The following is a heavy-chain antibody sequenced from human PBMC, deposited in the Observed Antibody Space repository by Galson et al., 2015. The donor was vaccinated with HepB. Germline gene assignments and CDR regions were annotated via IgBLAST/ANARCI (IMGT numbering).Heavy chain of an antibody. CDR1: GGTFSSYA. J-gene: IGHJ1*01. CDR3: ARGYCSSTSCYHAGYFQH. CDR2: IIPIFGTA. Sequence: SVKASCKASGGTFSSYAISWVRQAPGQGLEWMGGIIPIFGTANYAQKFQGRVTITADESTSTAYMELSSLRSEDTAVYYCARGYCSSTSCYHAGYFQHWGQGTLVTVSS. V-gene: IGHV1-69*13. D-gene: IGHD2-2*01.